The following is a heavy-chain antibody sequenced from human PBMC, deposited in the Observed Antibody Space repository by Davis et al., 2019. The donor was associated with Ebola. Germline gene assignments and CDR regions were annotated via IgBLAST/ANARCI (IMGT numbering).Heavy chain of an antibody. CDR3: AKDYPNYYGSATYSGVMDH. Sequence: GGPLRLSCAASGFTFSSYAILWVRQPPGKGLEWISAITGNGVGTFYADSVKGRFTISRDNSKNMVYLQMNSLTAEDTAVYYCAKDYPNYYGSATYSGVMDHWGQGTLVTVSS. CDR1: GFTFSSYA. CDR2: ITGNGVGT. D-gene: IGHD3-10*01. V-gene: IGHV3-23*01. J-gene: IGHJ4*02.